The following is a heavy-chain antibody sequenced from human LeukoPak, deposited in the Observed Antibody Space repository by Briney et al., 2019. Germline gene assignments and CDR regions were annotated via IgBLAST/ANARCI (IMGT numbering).Heavy chain of an antibody. CDR3: PIGSAHYGNTYIIVY. J-gene: IGHJ4*02. CDR2: ISGSGYNT. CDR1: GFTFRSYA. V-gene: IGHV3-23*01. D-gene: IGHD4-17*01. Sequence: PGESLRLSCEGSGFTFRSYAMSWVRQAPGKGLEWVSSISGSGYNTYYADSVKGRFTISRDNSKNTLCLQMNSLRAEDTAVNYCPIGSAHYGNTYIIVYWGQGTLITVSS.